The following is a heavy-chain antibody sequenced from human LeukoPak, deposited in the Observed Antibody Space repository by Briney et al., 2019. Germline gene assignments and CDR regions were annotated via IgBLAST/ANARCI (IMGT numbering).Heavy chain of an antibody. D-gene: IGHD2-2*01. CDR2: ISGSGGRP. CDR1: GFTFSSNL. V-gene: IGHV3-23*01. Sequence: GGSLRLSCAASGFTFSSNLMNWVRQAPGKGLEWVSAISGSGGRPYYADSVKGRFTISRDNSKNTLYLQMNSLRAEDTAVYYCARHPEPGYCSSTSCHESYFDYWGQGTLVTVSS. J-gene: IGHJ4*02. CDR3: ARHPEPGYCSSTSCHESYFDY.